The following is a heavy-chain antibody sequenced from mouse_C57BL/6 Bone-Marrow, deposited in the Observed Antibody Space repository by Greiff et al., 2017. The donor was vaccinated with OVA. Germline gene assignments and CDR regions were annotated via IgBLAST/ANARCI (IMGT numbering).Heavy chain of an antibody. V-gene: IGHV1-81*01. CDR2: IYPRSGNT. J-gene: IGHJ2*01. D-gene: IGHD3-3*01. Sequence: VQLVESGAELARPGASVKLSCKASGYTFTSYGISWVKQRTGQGLEWIGEIYPRSGNTYYNEKFKGKATLTADKSSSTAYMELRSLTSEDSAVYFCAREGRDANDYWGQGTTLTVSS. CDR3: AREGRDANDY. CDR1: GYTFTSYG.